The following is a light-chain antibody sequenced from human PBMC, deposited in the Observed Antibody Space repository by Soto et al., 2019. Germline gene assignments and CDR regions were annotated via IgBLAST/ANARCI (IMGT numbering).Light chain of an antibody. CDR1: SSDVGSYNL. CDR2: EGS. CDR3: CSYAGSSSYV. V-gene: IGLV2-23*01. J-gene: IGLJ1*01. Sequence: QSVLTQPASVSGSPGHSITISCTGTSSDVGSYNLVSWYQQHPGKAPKLMIYEGSKRPSGVSNRFSGSKSGNTASLTISGLQAEDEADYYCCSYAGSSSYVFGTGTKVTV.